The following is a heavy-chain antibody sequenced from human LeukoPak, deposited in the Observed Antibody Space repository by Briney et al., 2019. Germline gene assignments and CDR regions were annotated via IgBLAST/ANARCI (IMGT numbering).Heavy chain of an antibody. D-gene: IGHD2-2*01. J-gene: IGHJ4*02. CDR2: ASYDGSNK. CDR1: GFTFSSYG. V-gene: IGHV3-30*18. CDR3: AKDGGCSSTTCYSPYYFDY. Sequence: GRSLRLSCAASGFTFSSYGMHWVRQAPGKGLEWVAVASYDGSNKYYADSVKGRFTISRVNSKNTLYLQMNSLRAEDTTVYYCAKDGGCSSTTCYSPYYFDYWGQGTLSPSPQ.